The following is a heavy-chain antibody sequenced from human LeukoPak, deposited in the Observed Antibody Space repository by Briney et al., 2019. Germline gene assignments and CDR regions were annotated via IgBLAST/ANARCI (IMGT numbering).Heavy chain of an antibody. CDR3: ARSRSGYYEDY. J-gene: IGHJ4*02. D-gene: IGHD3-22*01. V-gene: IGHV3-7*01. Sequence: PGGSLRLSCAASGFTFTTYWMGWVRQAPGKGLEWAANIKQDGSEKYYVDSVKGRFTISRGNAKNSLSLQVNSLRAEDTAVYYCARSRSGYYEDYWGQGTLVTVSS. CDR1: GFTFTTYW. CDR2: IKQDGSEK.